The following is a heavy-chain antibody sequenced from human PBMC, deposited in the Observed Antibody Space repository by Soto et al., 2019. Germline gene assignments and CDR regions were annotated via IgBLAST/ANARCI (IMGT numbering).Heavy chain of an antibody. V-gene: IGHV1-69*01. J-gene: IGHJ4*02. CDR1: ADSFSSYG. D-gene: IGHD3-3*01. Sequence: QVQLVQSGAEVKEPGSSVKVSCKASADSFSSYGISWVRQAPGQGLQWMGGIIPIFGTTNYAEKFQGRVTITADESTNTAYMELSSLRSEDTALYYCARVFPDGWVEPGVVRGYLDTWGRGTVVTVSS. CDR2: IIPIFGTT. CDR3: ARVFPDGWVEPGVVRGYLDT.